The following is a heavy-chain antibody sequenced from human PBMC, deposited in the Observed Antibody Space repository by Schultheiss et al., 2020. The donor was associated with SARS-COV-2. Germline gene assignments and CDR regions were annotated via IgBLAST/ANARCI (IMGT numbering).Heavy chain of an antibody. CDR3: AGDNYYDSSGYDYYYYGMDV. J-gene: IGHJ6*02. CDR2: IYYSGST. Sequence: SETLSLTCTVSGGSISSYYWSWIRQPPGKGLEWIGYIYYSGSTYYNPSLKSRVTMSVDTSKNQFSLKLSSVTAADTAVYYCAGDNYYDSSGYDYYYYGMDVWGQGTTVTVSS. CDR1: GGSISSYY. V-gene: IGHV4-59*04. D-gene: IGHD3-22*01.